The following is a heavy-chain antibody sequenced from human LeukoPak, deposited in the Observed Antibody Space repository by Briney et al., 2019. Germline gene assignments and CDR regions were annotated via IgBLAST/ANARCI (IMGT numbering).Heavy chain of an antibody. V-gene: IGHV4-59*12. CDR3: ASSIGPLVAALNWFDP. J-gene: IGHJ5*02. D-gene: IGHD2-15*01. CDR1: GGSISSYY. Sequence: SETLSLTCTVSGGSISSYYWSWIRQPPGKGLEWIGYIYYSGSTNYNPSLKSRVTISVDTSKNQFSLKLSSVTAADTAVYYCASSIGPLVAALNWFDPWGQGTLVTVSS. CDR2: IYYSGST.